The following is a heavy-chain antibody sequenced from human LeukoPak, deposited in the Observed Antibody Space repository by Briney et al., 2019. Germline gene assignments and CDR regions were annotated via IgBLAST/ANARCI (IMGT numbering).Heavy chain of an antibody. CDR1: GFTFSSYW. D-gene: IGHD5-18*01. V-gene: IGHV3-7*01. CDR2: IKQDGSEK. Sequence: GGSLRLSCAASGFTFSSYWMSWVRQAPGKGLEWVANIKQDGSEKYYVDSVKGRFTISRDNAKNSLYLQMNSLRAEDTAVYYCARDLVDTAMATPPDYWGQGTLVTVSS. CDR3: ARDLVDTAMATPPDY. J-gene: IGHJ4*02.